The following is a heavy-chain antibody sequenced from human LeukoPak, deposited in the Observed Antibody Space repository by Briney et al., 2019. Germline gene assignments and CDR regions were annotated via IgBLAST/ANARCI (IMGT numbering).Heavy chain of an antibody. Sequence: ASVKVSCKASGYTFTSYDINWVRQATGQGLEWMGWMNPNSGNTGYAQKFQGRVTMTRNTSISTAYMELSSLRSEDTAVYYCARGTHTVASNHYYYYYYMDVRGKGTTVTVSS. J-gene: IGHJ6*03. CDR2: MNPNSGNT. CDR1: GYTFTSYD. V-gene: IGHV1-8*01. D-gene: IGHD4-11*01. CDR3: ARGTHTVASNHYYYYYYMDV.